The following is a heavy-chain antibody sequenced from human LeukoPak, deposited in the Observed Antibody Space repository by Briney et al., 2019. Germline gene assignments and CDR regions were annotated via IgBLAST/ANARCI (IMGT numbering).Heavy chain of an antibody. J-gene: IGHJ4*02. D-gene: IGHD4-23*01. Sequence: PSETLSLTCTVSGGSISSSSYYWGWIRQPPGKGLEWIVSIYYSGSTYYNPSRKSRVTISVDTSKNQFSLKLSSVTAADTAVYYCARGLYYGGYYFDYWGQGTLVTVSS. CDR2: IYYSGST. CDR3: ARGLYYGGYYFDY. CDR1: GGSISSSSYY. V-gene: IGHV4-39*01.